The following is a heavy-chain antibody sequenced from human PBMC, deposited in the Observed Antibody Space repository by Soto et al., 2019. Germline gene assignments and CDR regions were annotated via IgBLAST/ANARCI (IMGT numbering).Heavy chain of an antibody. CDR1: GFTFSSYA. CDR2: ISGSGGST. J-gene: IGHJ6*03. CDR3: AKRGAGNYYYYMDV. V-gene: IGHV3-23*01. Sequence: PGGSLRFSCAASGFTFSSYAMSWVRQAPGKGLEWVSAISGSGGSTYYADSVKGRFTISRDNSKNTLYLQMNSLRAEDTAVYYCAKRGAGNYYYYMDVWGKGTTVTVSS. D-gene: IGHD6-19*01.